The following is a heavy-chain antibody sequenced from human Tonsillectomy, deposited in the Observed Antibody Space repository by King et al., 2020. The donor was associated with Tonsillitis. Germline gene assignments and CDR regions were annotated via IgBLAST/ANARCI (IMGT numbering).Heavy chain of an antibody. V-gene: IGHV3-21*01. J-gene: IGHJ6*02. CDR2: ISSSSSYI. CDR3: ARDRTIAAATLAYYGMDV. CDR1: GFTFSSYN. D-gene: IGHD6-13*01. Sequence: VQLVESGGGLVKPGGSLRLSCAASGFTFSSYNMNWVRQAPGKGLEWVSSISSSSSYIYYADSLEGRFTISRDNAKNSLFLQMNSLRVEDTAVYYCARDRTIAAATLAYYGMDVWGQGTTVTVSS.